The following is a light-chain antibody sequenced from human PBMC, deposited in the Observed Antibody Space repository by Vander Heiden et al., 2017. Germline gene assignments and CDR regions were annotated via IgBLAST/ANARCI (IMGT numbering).Light chain of an antibody. Sequence: QSVLTQPPSASAAPGQKVTISCSGSSSNIGNNYVSWYQQLPGTAPKLLIYDNNKRPSGIPDRFSGSKSGTSATLGITGRQTGDEADYYCGTWDSSLSAVIFGGGTKLTVL. V-gene: IGLV1-51*01. CDR2: DNN. CDR1: SSNIGNNY. J-gene: IGLJ2*01. CDR3: GTWDSSLSAVI.